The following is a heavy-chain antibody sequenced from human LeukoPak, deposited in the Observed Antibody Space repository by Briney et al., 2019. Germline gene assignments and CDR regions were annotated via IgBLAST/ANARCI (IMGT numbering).Heavy chain of an antibody. CDR3: VRVLAYYYYMDV. J-gene: IGHJ6*03. CDR1: GGSISSYY. V-gene: IGHV4-4*07. Sequence: SETLSLTCTVSGGSISSYYWSWIRQPAGKGLEWIGRIYTSGSTNYNPSLKSRVTISVDTSKNQFSLKLSSVTAADTAVYYCVRVLAYYYYMDVWGKGTTVTVSS. CDR2: IYTSGST.